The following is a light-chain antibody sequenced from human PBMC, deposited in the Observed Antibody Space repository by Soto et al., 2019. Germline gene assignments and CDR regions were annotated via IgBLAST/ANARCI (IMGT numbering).Light chain of an antibody. J-gene: IGKJ3*01. V-gene: IGKV3-11*01. CDR3: QQRSNWPPV. Sequence: EIVLTQSPATLSLSPGERATLSCRASQSVSTFLAWYQQKPGQVPRLLIYGASNRATGIPARFSGSGSGTDFTLTISSLEPEDFAVYYCQQRSNWPPVFGPGTKVDIK. CDR2: GAS. CDR1: QSVSTF.